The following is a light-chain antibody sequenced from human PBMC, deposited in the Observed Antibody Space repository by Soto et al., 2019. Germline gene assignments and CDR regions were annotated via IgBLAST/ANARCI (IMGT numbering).Light chain of an antibody. CDR3: QSYGGTLSPCV. CDR1: SDDVGAYNL. Sequence: QSVLTQPASVSGSPGQSITISCTGTSDDVGAYNLVSWYQQHPGQAPKVLIYKVSNRPSGVPDRFSGYKSGTSASLAITGLQAEDEADYYCQSYGGTLSPCVFGTGTQLTVL. J-gene: IGLJ1*01. V-gene: IGLV2-14*03. CDR2: KVS.